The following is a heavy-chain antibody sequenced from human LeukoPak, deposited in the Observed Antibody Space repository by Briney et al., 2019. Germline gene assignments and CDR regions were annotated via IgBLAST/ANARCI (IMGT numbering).Heavy chain of an antibody. Sequence: GSLRLSCAASGFTFSSYAMSWVRQAPGRGLEWVSAISGSGGSTYYADSVKGRFTISRDNSKNTLYLQMNSLRAEDTAVYYCAKCYSYSGFRELFDYWGQGTLVTVSS. CDR2: ISGSGGST. J-gene: IGHJ4*02. CDR3: AKCYSYSGFRELFDY. CDR1: GFTFSSYA. V-gene: IGHV3-23*01. D-gene: IGHD3-10*01.